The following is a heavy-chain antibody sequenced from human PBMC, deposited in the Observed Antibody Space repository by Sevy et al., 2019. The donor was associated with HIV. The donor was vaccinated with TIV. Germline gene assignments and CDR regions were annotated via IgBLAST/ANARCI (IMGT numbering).Heavy chain of an antibody. D-gene: IGHD3-10*01. Sequence: GGSLRLSCAASGFTFRSYWMHWVRQAPGKGLLWVSGIKRDGSDTRYADSVKGRFTISRDNAKNTLYLQMSSLRADDTAVYYCARDEGADQPLRGFDIWGQGTMVTVSS. CDR3: ARDEGADQPLRGFDI. CDR2: IKRDGSDT. J-gene: IGHJ3*02. V-gene: IGHV3-74*01. CDR1: GFTFRSYW.